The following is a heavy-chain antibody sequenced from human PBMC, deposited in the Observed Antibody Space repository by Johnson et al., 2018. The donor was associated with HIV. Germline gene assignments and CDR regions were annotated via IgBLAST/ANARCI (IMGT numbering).Heavy chain of an antibody. V-gene: IGHV3-64*04. CDR2: ISSNGGTT. J-gene: IGHJ3*02. CDR1: GFTFSSYA. CDR3: AKDPRVATPANAFDI. D-gene: IGHD5-12*01. Sequence: QVQLVESGGGVVQPGRSLRLSCAASGFTFSSYAMHWVRQAPGKGLEYVSVISSNGGTTYYADSVKGRFTISRDNSKNTLYLQMNSLRAEDTTVYYCAKDPRVATPANAFDIWGQGTMVTVSS.